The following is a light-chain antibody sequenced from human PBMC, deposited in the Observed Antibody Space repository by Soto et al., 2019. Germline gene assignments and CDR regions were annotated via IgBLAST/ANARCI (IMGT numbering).Light chain of an antibody. CDR3: SSFTNSGTRV. Sequence: QSALTQPASVSGSPGQSITISCTGTSSDVGAHNYISWYQQYSGRAPKVMIFEVSNRPSGVSDRFSGSKSGNTASLTISGLQPEDEADYYCSSFTNSGTRVFGGGTKLTVL. CDR1: SSDVGAHNY. V-gene: IGLV2-14*01. CDR2: EVS. J-gene: IGLJ3*02.